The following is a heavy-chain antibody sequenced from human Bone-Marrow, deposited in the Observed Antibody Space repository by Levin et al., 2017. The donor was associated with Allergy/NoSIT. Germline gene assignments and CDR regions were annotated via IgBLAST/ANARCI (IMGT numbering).Heavy chain of an antibody. CDR1: GFTFSSYA. D-gene: IGHD3-16*01. Sequence: GGSLRLSCAASGFTFSSYAMSWVRQAPGKGLEWVSAISGSGGSTYYADSVKGRFTISRDNSKNTLYLQMNSLRAEDTAVYYCVYDDIWGRPGRAFDIWGQGTMVTVSS. CDR2: ISGSGGST. CDR3: VYDDIWGRPGRAFDI. V-gene: IGHV3-23*01. J-gene: IGHJ3*02.